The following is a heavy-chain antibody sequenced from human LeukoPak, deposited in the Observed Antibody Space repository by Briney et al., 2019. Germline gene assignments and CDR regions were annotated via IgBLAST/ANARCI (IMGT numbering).Heavy chain of an antibody. CDR3: ARERGGYYYYDSSGYGAFDI. Sequence: PGGSLRLSCAASGFTFSSYSMNWVRQAPGKGLEWVSYISSSSSTIYYADSVKGRFTISRDNAKNSLYLQMNSLRVEDTAVYYCARERGGYYYYDSSGYGAFDIWGQGTMVTVSS. V-gene: IGHV3-48*01. D-gene: IGHD3-22*01. CDR1: GFTFSSYS. J-gene: IGHJ3*02. CDR2: ISSSSSTI.